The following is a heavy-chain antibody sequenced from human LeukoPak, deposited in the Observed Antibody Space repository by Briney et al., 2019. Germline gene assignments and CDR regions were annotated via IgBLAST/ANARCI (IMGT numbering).Heavy chain of an antibody. D-gene: IGHD6-19*01. Sequence: SETLSLTCAVSGVPFSNYYWSWVRQSPRQGLEWIGEINHSGYTNYNPSLKSRVTMSIDTSKNQFSLILTSVHAADAGVYYCTRAVAGHPDWGQGTLVTVSS. CDR1: GVPFSNYY. CDR2: INHSGYT. CDR3: TRAVAGHPD. V-gene: IGHV4-34*01. J-gene: IGHJ4*02.